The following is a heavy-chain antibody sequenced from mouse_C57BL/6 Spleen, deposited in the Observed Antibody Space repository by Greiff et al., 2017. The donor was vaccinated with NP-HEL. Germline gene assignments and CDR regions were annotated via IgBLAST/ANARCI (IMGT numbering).Heavy chain of an antibody. Sequence: EVQLQQSGPELVKPGASVKIPCKASGYTFTDYNMDWVKQSHGKSFEWIGDINPNNGGTIYNQKFKGKATLTVDKSSSTAYMKLRSLTSEDTAVYYCARWGLWSWFAYWGQGTLVTVSA. CDR3: ARWGLWSWFAY. CDR2: INPNNGGT. V-gene: IGHV1-18*01. J-gene: IGHJ3*01. D-gene: IGHD1-1*02. CDR1: GYTFTDYN.